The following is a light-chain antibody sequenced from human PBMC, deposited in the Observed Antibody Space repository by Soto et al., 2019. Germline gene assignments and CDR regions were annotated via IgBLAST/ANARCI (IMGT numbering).Light chain of an antibody. CDR3: SSYTSSSPDV. Sequence: QSALTQPASVSGSPGQSITISCTGTSSDVGGYNYVSWYQQHPGKAPKLIIYEVSNRPSGVSNRFSGSKSGNTASLTISGLQAEDEGDYYCSSYTSSSPDVFGTGTKVTVL. V-gene: IGLV2-14*01. J-gene: IGLJ1*01. CDR2: EVS. CDR1: SSDVGGYNY.